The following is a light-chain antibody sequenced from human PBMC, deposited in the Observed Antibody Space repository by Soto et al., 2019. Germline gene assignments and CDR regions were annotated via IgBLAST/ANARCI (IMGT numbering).Light chain of an antibody. J-gene: IGKJ4*01. CDR1: QSVNKY. CDR2: DVS. V-gene: IGKV3-11*01. Sequence: EVVLTQSPATLSLSPGERANLSCRASQSVNKYLAWYQQNPGQALRLLIYDVSKRDSGIPARFSGSGSEQEFNLTISSREPGDVAFYYCHRRSNWPLTFGGGTKLEIK. CDR3: HRRSNWPLT.